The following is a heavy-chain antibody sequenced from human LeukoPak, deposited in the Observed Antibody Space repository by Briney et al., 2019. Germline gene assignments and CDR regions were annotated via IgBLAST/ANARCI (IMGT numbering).Heavy chain of an antibody. CDR3: ARLTVAGTNY. Sequence: GGSLGLSCAASGFTFSNYRMHWVRQAPGKGLVWVSRISTDGSSTTYADSVKGRFTISRDNAKNTLYLQMDSVRAEDTAVYYCARLTVAGTNYWGQGTLVTVSS. D-gene: IGHD6-19*01. J-gene: IGHJ4*02. CDR2: ISTDGSST. V-gene: IGHV3-74*01. CDR1: GFTFSNYR.